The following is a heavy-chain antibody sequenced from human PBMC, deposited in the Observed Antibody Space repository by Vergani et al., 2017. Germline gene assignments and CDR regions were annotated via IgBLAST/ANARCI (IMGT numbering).Heavy chain of an antibody. Sequence: EVQLVQSGAEVKKPGATVKISCKVSGYTFTDYYMHWVQQAPGKGLEWMGLVDPEDGETIYAEKFQGRVTITADTSTDTAYMELSSLRSEDTVVYYYARLQVIVGATTYCYGMDVWGQGTTVTVSS. CDR2: VDPEDGET. CDR3: ARLQVIVGATTYCYGMDV. D-gene: IGHD1-26*01. J-gene: IGHJ6*02. CDR1: GYTFTDYY. V-gene: IGHV1-69-2*01.